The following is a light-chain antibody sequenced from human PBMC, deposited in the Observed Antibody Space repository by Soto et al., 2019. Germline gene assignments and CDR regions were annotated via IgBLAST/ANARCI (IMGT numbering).Light chain of an antibody. V-gene: IGKV1-5*03. J-gene: IGKJ4*01. CDR3: QQYNSYPLT. Sequence: DIQMTQSPFTLSASVGDRVTITCRASQSISSWLAWYQQKPGKAPKLLIYKAYSLESGVTSRFSGSGSGTEFTLTISSLQPDDFATYYCQQYNSYPLTFGGGTQVEIK. CDR2: KAY. CDR1: QSISSW.